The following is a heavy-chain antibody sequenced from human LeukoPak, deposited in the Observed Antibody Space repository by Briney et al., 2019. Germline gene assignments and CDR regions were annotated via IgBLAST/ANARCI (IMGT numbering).Heavy chain of an antibody. CDR2: ISSSSSTI. CDR1: GFNFSSFS. CDR3: ASGYYGSGSYYHDDAFDI. D-gene: IGHD3-10*01. V-gene: IGHV3-48*04. Sequence: PGGSLRLSCAASGFNFSSFSMNWVRQSPGKGLEWISYISSSSSTIYYADSVKGRFTISRDNAKNSLYLQMNSLRAEDTAVYYCASGYYGSGSYYHDDAFDIWGQGTMVTVSS. J-gene: IGHJ3*02.